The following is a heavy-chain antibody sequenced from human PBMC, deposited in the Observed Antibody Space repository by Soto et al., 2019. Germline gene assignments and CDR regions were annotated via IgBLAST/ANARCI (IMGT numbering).Heavy chain of an antibody. D-gene: IGHD3-3*01. V-gene: IGHV3-48*01. Sequence: EVQLVESGGGLVQPGGSLRLSCAASGFTFSSYSMNWVRQAPGKGLEWVSYISSSSSTIYYADSVKGRFTISRDNAKNSLYLQMNSLRAEDTAVYYCARGAYYDFWSGYYTPYYYYHMDVWGKGTTVTVSS. CDR3: ARGAYYDFWSGYYTPYYYYHMDV. CDR2: ISSSSSTI. CDR1: GFTFSSYS. J-gene: IGHJ6*03.